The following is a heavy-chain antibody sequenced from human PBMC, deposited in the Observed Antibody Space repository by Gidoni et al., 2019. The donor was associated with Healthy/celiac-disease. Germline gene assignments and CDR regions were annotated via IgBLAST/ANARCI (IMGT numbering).Heavy chain of an antibody. CDR3: ARGETDWGLDY. J-gene: IGHJ4*02. CDR1: GGSISSYY. V-gene: IGHV4-4*07. CDR2: IYNSGST. D-gene: IGHD7-27*01. Sequence: QVQLQESGPGLVKPSETLSLPCPVSGGSISSYYWSWIRQPAGKGLEWIGRIYNSGSTNYNTSLKSRVTMSVDTSKNQFSLKLSSVTAADTAVYYCARGETDWGLDYWGRGTLVTVSS.